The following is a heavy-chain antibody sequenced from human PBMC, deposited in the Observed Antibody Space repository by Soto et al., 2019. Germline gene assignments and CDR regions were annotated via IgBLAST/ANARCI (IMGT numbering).Heavy chain of an antibody. CDR1: GGSISYNSYD. D-gene: IGHD2-2*01. CDR2: IFYTGTT. Sequence: SETLSLTCSVSGGSISYNSYDWGWIRQPPGKGLEWIGGIFYTGTTYYSPSLKDRVTMSMDTSKNSFSVNLTSVTAADTAVYFCARLVVVAPAANVWGQGTLVTVSS. V-gene: IGHV4-39*02. J-gene: IGHJ4*02. CDR3: ARLVVVAPAANV.